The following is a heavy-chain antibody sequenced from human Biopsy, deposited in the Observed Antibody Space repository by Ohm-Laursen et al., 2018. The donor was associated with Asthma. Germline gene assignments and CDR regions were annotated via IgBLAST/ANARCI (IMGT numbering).Heavy chain of an antibody. J-gene: IGHJ4*02. V-gene: IGHV1-24*01. Sequence: ASVSVSCKISGYSLTDLSMHWVRQAPGQGLEWMGGHDHEEGGTVNARRFQGRVTMTEDTSTDTAYMELSSLSSDDTAVYYCASDFPKDYVRYNYQFWGQGTLVTVSS. CDR1: GYSLTDLS. CDR3: ASDFPKDYVRYNYQF. CDR2: HDHEEGGT. D-gene: IGHD5-18*01.